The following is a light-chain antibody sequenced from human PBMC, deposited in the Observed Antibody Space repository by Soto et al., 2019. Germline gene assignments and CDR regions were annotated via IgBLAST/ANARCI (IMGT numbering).Light chain of an antibody. V-gene: IGLV2-23*01. CDR3: CSNAAGSTYV. CDR1: RSDVGSHNL. J-gene: IGLJ1*01. CDR2: EAS. Sequence: QSVLTQPGSVSGSPGQSITISCTGTRSDVGSHNLVSWYQQFPGKAPKLIIFEASKRPSGVSNRFSGSKSGSTASLTISGLQAEDEADYYCCSNAAGSTYVFGSGTKVTVL.